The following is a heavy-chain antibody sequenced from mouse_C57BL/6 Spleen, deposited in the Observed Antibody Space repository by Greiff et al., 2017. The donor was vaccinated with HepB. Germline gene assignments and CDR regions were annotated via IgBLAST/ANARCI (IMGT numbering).Heavy chain of an antibody. J-gene: IGHJ1*03. Sequence: EVMLVESGGGLVQPGGSLKLSCAASGFTFSDYYMYWVRQTPEKRLEWVAYISNGGGSTYYPDTVKGRFTISRDNAKNTLYLQMSRLKSEDTAMYYCARHDFDVWGTGTTVTVSS. CDR3: ARHDFDV. CDR2: ISNGGGST. CDR1: GFTFSDYY. V-gene: IGHV5-12*01.